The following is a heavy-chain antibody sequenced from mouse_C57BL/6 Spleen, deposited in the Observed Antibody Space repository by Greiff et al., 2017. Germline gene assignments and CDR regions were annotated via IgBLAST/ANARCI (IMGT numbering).Heavy chain of an antibody. CDR2: IYPGSGST. D-gene: IGHD2-2*01. Sequence: QVQLQQPGAELVKPGASVKMSCKASGYTFTSYWITWVKQRPGQGLVWIGDIYPGSGSTNYNEKFKSKATLTVDTSSSTAYMQLSSLTSEDSAVYYCARRGYGYDGAWFAYWGQGTLVTVSA. CDR1: GYTFTSYW. V-gene: IGHV1-55*01. J-gene: IGHJ3*01. CDR3: ARRGYGYDGAWFAY.